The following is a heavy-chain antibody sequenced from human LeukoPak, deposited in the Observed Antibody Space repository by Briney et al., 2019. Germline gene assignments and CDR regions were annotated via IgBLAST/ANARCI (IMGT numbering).Heavy chain of an antibody. CDR1: GYTFSSYG. D-gene: IGHD3-9*01. J-gene: IGHJ4*02. V-gene: IGHV1-18*04. CDR2: ISAYNGNT. CDR3: ARVDILTGYYHFDY. Sequence: ASVKVSCKASGYTFSSYGISWVRQAPGQGLEWMGCISAYNGNTNYVQTLRGRVTMTTDTSTSTAYMELRSLRSDDTAVYYCARVDILTGYYHFDYWGQGTRVSVSS.